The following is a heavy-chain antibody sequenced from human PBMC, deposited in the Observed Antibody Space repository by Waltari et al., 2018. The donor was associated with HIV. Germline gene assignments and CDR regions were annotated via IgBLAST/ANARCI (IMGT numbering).Heavy chain of an antibody. J-gene: IGHJ5*02. Sequence: EVQLVESGGGLVQPGGSLRLSCAASGFTFSSYWMSWVRQAPGKGLGGLANKKQDGSEKYYVDSVKGRFTISRDNAKNSLYLQMNSLRAEDTAVYYCAGGGVLLWFGDLNWFDPWGQGTLVTVSS. V-gene: IGHV3-7*01. CDR3: AGGGVLLWFGDLNWFDP. CDR1: GFTFSSYW. CDR2: KKQDGSEK. D-gene: IGHD3-10*01.